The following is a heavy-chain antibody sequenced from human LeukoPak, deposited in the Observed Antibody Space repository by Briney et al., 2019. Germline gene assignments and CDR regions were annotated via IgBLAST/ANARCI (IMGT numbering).Heavy chain of an antibody. V-gene: IGHV4-34*01. J-gene: IGHJ4*02. D-gene: IGHD3-9*01. CDR3: ARGGGLRYFDWLLGPYFDY. CDR1: GWSRSGYS. Sequence: WDALSRTCGVYGWSRSGYSWRWFRQPPGKGLEWIGEINHSGSTNYNPSLKSRVTISVDTSKNQFSLKLSSVTAADTAVYYCARGGGLRYFDWLLGPYFDYWGQGTLVTVSS. CDR2: INHSGST.